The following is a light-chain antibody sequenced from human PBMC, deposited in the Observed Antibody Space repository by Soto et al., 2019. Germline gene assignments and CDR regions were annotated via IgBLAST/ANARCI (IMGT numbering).Light chain of an antibody. V-gene: IGKV1-16*01. CDR1: QGVDKY. CDR3: HQYNTYPT. Sequence: DIQMTQSPSSLSASVGDRVIITCRASQGVDKYLAWFQQKPGKAPKSLIYGASRLQSGVPSRFSGSGSGTHFTLSITNLQPEDFETYYCHQYNTYPTFGQGTRLQI. J-gene: IGKJ5*01. CDR2: GAS.